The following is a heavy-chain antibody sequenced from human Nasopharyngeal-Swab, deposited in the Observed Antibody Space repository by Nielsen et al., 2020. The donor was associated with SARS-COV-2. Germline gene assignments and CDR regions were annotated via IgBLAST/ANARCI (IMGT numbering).Heavy chain of an antibody. J-gene: IGHJ6*02. CDR2: IYYSGST. D-gene: IGHD5-18*01. CDR1: GGSISSYY. Sequence: GSLRLSCTVSGGSISSYYWSWIRQPPGKGLEWIGYIYYSGSTNYNPSLKSRVTISVDKSKNQFSLKLSSVTAADTAAYYCARLTYSYESYYYYYGMDVWGQGTTVTVSS. V-gene: IGHV4-59*08. CDR3: ARLTYSYESYYYYYGMDV.